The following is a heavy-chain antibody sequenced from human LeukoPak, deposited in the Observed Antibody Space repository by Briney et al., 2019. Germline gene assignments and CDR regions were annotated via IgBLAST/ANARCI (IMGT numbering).Heavy chain of an antibody. CDR1: GGSFSGYF. CDR3: ARESPPADY. J-gene: IGHJ4*02. CDR2: INYSRST. Sequence: SETLSLTCAVYGGSFSGYFWSWIRQPPGKGLEWIGKINYSRSTKYNPSLKSRVTISVDTSKNQFSLKLSSVTAADTAVFYCARESPPADYWGQGTLVTVSS. V-gene: IGHV4-34*01.